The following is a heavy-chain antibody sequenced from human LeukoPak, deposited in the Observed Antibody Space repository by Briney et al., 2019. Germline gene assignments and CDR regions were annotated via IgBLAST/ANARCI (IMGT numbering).Heavy chain of an antibody. CDR3: ARQMGSLWFGVFDY. Sequence: MSSETLSLTFTVSGGTISSYYCSWVRQPPGKGLEWIGYIYYSGSTNYNPSLKSRVTISVDTSKNQFSLKLSSVTAADTAVYYCARQMGSLWFGVFDYWGQGTLVTVSS. J-gene: IGHJ4*02. V-gene: IGHV4-59*08. CDR1: GGTISSYY. D-gene: IGHD3-10*01. CDR2: IYYSGST.